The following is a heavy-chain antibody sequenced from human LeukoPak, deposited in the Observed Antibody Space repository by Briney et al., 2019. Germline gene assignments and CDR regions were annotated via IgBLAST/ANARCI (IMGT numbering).Heavy chain of an antibody. CDR3: ARGEYSSSSGVYYYYMDV. Sequence: ASVKVSCKASGYTFTSYDINWVRQATGQGLEWMGWINPNSGGTNYAQKFQGRVTMTRDTSISTAYMELSRLRSDDTAVYYCARGEYSSSSGVYYYYMDVWGKGTTVTVSS. CDR2: INPNSGGT. V-gene: IGHV1-2*02. CDR1: GYTFTSYD. J-gene: IGHJ6*03. D-gene: IGHD6-6*01.